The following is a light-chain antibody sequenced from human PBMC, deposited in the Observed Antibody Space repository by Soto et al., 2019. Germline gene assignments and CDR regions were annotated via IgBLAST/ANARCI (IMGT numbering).Light chain of an antibody. CDR3: MQALQAPIT. CDR1: QSLLHSNGYNY. Sequence: DILMTESPLCLPFTPGEPSSISCRSSQSLLHSNGYNYLDWYLQKPGQSPQLLIYLGSNRASGVPDRFSGSGSGTDFTLSISTVEAGDVGVYYCMQALQAPITFGQGTRLEI. J-gene: IGKJ5*01. CDR2: LGS. V-gene: IGKV2-28*01.